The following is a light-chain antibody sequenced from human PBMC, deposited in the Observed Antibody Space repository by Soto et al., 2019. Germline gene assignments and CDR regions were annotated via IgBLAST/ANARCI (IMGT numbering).Light chain of an antibody. CDR2: EVS. J-gene: IGLJ1*01. Sequence: QSALTQPASVSGSPGQSITISCTGTSSDVGGYNYVSWYQQHPGKAPKLMIYEVSNRPSGVSNRFSGSKSGNTASLTISGLQAEDEADYYCSSYTSSSTGVFGTGTKV. V-gene: IGLV2-14*01. CDR1: SSDVGGYNY. CDR3: SSYTSSSTGV.